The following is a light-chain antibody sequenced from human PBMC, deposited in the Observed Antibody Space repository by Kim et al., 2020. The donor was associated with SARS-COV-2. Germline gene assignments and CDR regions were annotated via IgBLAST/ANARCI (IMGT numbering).Light chain of an antibody. CDR2: DVS. Sequence: QSVLTQPASVSGSPGQWITISCTGTSSDVGSDKYVSWYQQYPGKAPKLMIYDVSERPSGASTRFSGSKSGNTASLTISGLQAEDEADYYCSSYTTSNNYVFGTGTKVTVL. J-gene: IGLJ1*01. CDR1: SSDVGSDKY. CDR3: SSYTTSNNYV. V-gene: IGLV2-14*01.